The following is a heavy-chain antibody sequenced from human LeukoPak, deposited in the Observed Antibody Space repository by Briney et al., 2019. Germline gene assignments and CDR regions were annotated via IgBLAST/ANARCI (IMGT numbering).Heavy chain of an antibody. Sequence: GGSLRLSCAAYGFTFSTYAMSWVRQAPGKGLEWVSAIGGSRGNTYYADSVRGRFTISRDNSKNTLYLQMNSLRAEDTAVYYCARDGPGSYSSDYWGQGTLVTVSS. J-gene: IGHJ4*02. CDR2: IGGSRGNT. CDR3: ARDGPGSYSSDY. CDR1: GFTFSTYA. D-gene: IGHD1-26*01. V-gene: IGHV3-23*01.